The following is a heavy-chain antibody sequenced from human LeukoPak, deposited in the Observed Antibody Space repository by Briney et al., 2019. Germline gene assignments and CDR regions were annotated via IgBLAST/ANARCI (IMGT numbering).Heavy chain of an antibody. J-gene: IGHJ4*02. CDR3: ARVGEEVVPAAEFGY. CDR2: INAGNGNT. V-gene: IGHV1-3*01. Sequence: ASVKVSCKASGYTFTSYAMHWVRQAPGQRLEWMGRINAGNGNTKYSQKFQGRVTITRDTSASTAYMELSSLRSEDTAVYYCARVGEEVVPAAEFGYWGQGTLVTVSS. D-gene: IGHD2-2*01. CDR1: GYTFTSYA.